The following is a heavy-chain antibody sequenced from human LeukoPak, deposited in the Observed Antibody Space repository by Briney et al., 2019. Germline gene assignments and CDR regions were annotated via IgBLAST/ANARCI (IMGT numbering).Heavy chain of an antibody. V-gene: IGHV1-8*01. CDR3: ARGGIHSSGSLRTFDL. D-gene: IGHD3-22*01. J-gene: IGHJ4*02. Sequence: ASVKVSRKASGYPSTNYEVHWVRQASGHGLEWMGWMNSNSGFTGYAQKFRGRVTMTRDTSTSTAYMELSSLRSEDTAAYYCARGGIHSSGSLRTFDLWGQGTLVTVSS. CDR2: MNSNSGFT. CDR1: GYPSTNYE.